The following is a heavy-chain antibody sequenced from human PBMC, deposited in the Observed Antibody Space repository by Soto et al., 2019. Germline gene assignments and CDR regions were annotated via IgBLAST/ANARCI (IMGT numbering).Heavy chain of an antibody. D-gene: IGHD3-10*01. CDR3: ARDYYSSASPPLGY. V-gene: IGHV4-59*01. Sequence: TLCLTCTVAGGSIISYCWSWIRKPQGKGMEWIGYIYYSGSTNYNPSLKSRVTISVDTSRNQFSLKLRSVTASDSARYSCARDYYSSASPPLGYWGQRNLIAFSS. J-gene: IGHJ4*02. CDR2: IYYSGST. CDR1: GGSIISYC.